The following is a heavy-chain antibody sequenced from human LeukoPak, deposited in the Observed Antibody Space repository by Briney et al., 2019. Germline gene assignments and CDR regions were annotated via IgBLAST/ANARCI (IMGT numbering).Heavy chain of an antibody. CDR3: ARASGSYLGERAFDI. J-gene: IGHJ3*02. V-gene: IGHV1-69*13. D-gene: IGHD1-26*01. CDR2: IIPIFGTA. CDR1: GGTFSSYA. Sequence: GASVKVSCKASGGTFSSYAISWVRQAPGQGLEWMGGIIPIFGTANCAQKFQGRVTITADESTSTAYMELSSLRSEDTAVYYCARASGSYLGERAFDIWGQGTMVTVSS.